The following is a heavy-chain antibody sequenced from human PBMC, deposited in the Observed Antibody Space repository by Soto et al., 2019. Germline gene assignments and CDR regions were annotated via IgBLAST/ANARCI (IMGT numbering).Heavy chain of an antibody. Sequence: LRLSFAASGFTFSSYAMSWVRQAPGKGLEWVSAISGSGGSTYYADSVKGRFTISRDNSKNTLYLQMNSLRAEDTAVYYCAKDRSYYDSRVPWGQGTLVTVSS. CDR3: AKDRSYYDSRVP. CDR1: GFTFSSYA. J-gene: IGHJ5*02. V-gene: IGHV3-23*01. CDR2: ISGSGGST. D-gene: IGHD3-22*01.